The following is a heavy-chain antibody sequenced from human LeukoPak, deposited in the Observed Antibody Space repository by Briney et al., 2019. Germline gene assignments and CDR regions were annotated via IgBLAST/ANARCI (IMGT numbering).Heavy chain of an antibody. CDR1: GFTFDTFG. Sequence: GGSLRLSCAASGFTFDTFGMHWVRRAPGQGLDWLSYISYSARVIDYADSVKGRFTISRDNDENSLYLQMSSLRAEATAVYYCARDDSGYYYYMDSWGEGNTFTVSS. V-gene: IGHV3-48*01. CDR2: ISYSARVI. CDR3: ARDDSGYYYYMDS. J-gene: IGHJ6*03. D-gene: IGHD3-10*01.